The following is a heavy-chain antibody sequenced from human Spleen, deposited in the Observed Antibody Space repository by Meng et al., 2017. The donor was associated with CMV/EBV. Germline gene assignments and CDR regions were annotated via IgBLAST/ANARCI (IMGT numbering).Heavy chain of an antibody. Sequence: SLKISCAASGFTFDDYAMHWVRQAPGKGLEWVSGISWNSGSIGYADSVKGRFTISRDNAKNSLYLQMNSLRAEDTAVYYCARVESKNGGVPDYWGQGTLVTVSS. J-gene: IGHJ4*02. CDR3: ARVESKNGGVPDY. CDR1: GFTFDDYA. CDR2: ISWNSGSI. V-gene: IGHV3-9*01. D-gene: IGHD4-23*01.